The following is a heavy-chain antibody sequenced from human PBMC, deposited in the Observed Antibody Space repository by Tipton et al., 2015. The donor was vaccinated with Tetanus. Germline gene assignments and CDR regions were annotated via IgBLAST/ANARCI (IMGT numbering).Heavy chain of an antibody. CDR2: IWYDGSNK. V-gene: IGHV3-33*01. D-gene: IGHD6-6*01. CDR1: GFTFSSYG. CDR3: ARGSGYSSSSPDDY. Sequence: SLRLSCAASGFTFSSYGMHWVRQAPGKGLEWVAVIWYDGSNKYYADSVKGRFTISRDNSKNTLYLQMNSLRAEDTAVYYCARGSGYSSSSPDDYWGQGTLVTVSS. J-gene: IGHJ4*02.